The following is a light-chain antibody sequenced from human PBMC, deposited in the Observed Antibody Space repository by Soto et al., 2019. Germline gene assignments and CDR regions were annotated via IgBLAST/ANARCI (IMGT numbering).Light chain of an antibody. CDR2: AAS. CDR1: QDIITS. V-gene: IGKV1-9*01. CDR3: QQYNSYSPWT. J-gene: IGKJ1*01. Sequence: DIVTIPCRGSQDIITSLALYQQKPGKAPKVLIHAASTLQSGAPSRFSGSGSGTEFTLTINSLQPEDFATYYCQQYNSYSPWTFGQGTKVDIK.